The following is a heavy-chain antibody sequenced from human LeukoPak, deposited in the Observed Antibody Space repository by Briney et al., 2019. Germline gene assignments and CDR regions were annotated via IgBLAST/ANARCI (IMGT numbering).Heavy chain of an antibody. Sequence: GGSLRLSCAASGFTFSSYGMHWVRQAPGKGLEWVAVISYDGSNKYYADSVKGRFTISRDNSKNTLYLQMNSLKTEDTAVYYCTATTYYDILTGNHYYYYYYMDVWGKGTTVTISS. V-gene: IGHV3-30*03. D-gene: IGHD3-9*01. CDR3: TATTYYDILTGNHYYYYYYMDV. CDR2: ISYDGSNK. J-gene: IGHJ6*03. CDR1: GFTFSSYG.